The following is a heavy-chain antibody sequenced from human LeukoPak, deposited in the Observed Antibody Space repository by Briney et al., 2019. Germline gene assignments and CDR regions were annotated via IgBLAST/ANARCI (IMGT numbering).Heavy chain of an antibody. Sequence: GGSLRLSXAASGFTFSDYYMTWIRQAPGKGLEWVSYISSSGSTIYYADSVKGRFTISRDNAKNSLYLQMNSLRAEDTAVYYCARASYDFWSGFATPLYYMDVWGKGTTVTVSS. CDR2: ISSSGSTI. CDR1: GFTFSDYY. V-gene: IGHV3-11*04. CDR3: ARASYDFWSGFATPLYYMDV. J-gene: IGHJ6*03. D-gene: IGHD3-3*01.